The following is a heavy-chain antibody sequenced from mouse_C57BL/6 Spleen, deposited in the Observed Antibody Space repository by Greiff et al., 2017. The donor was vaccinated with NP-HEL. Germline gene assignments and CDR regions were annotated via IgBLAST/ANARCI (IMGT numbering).Heavy chain of an antibody. V-gene: IGHV1-15*01. Sequence: QVQLQQSGAELVRPGASVTLSCKASGYTFTDYEMHWVKQTPVHGLEWIGAIDPETGGTAYNQKFKGKAILTADKSSSTAYMELRSLTSEDSAVYYCTRSEYYYSNYGFAYWGQGTLVTVSA. D-gene: IGHD2-5*01. J-gene: IGHJ3*01. CDR2: IDPETGGT. CDR1: GYTFTDYE. CDR3: TRSEYYYSNYGFAY.